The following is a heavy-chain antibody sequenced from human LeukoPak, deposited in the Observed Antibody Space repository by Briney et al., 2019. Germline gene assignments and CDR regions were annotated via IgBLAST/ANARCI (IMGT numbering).Heavy chain of an antibody. CDR1: GFTLGSHD. V-gene: IGHV3-13*01. J-gene: IGHJ4*02. Sequence: GGSLRLSCTASGFTLGSHDMHWVRQIPGQGLEWVAAVSSGFHAFFADSVQGRFTVSREDARNSLYLQMNSLRAGDTAVYYCVREARGYHYTYFDYWGQGTLVTVYS. CDR3: VREARGYHYTYFDY. D-gene: IGHD5-18*01. CDR2: VSSGFHA.